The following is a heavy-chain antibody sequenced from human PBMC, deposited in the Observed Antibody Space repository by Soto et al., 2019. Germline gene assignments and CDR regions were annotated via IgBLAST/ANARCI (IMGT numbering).Heavy chain of an antibody. Sequence: PGGSLRLSCAASGFTFSSYAMSWVRQAPGKGLEWVSTINGNDGSTYYADSVKGRFTISRDNSKNTLYLQMNSLRVEDTAVYYCAKAGTIFGVVMNNWFEPWGQGTLVTVSS. J-gene: IGHJ5*02. CDR3: AKAGTIFGVVMNNWFEP. D-gene: IGHD3-3*01. V-gene: IGHV3-23*01. CDR1: GFTFSSYA. CDR2: INGNDGST.